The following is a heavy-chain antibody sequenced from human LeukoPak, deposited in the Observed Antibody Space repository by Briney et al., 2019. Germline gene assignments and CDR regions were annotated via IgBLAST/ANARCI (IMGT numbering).Heavy chain of an antibody. CDR3: ARASLGDLFYSDF. J-gene: IGHJ4*02. CDR2: INPSAGST. Sequence: ASVKVSCKASGYTFTSYYMHWVRQAPGQGLEWMGIINPSAGSTSYAQKFQGRVTMTRDTSTSTVYMELSSLRSEDTAVYYCARASLGDLFYSDFWGQGTLVTASS. D-gene: IGHD3-16*01. V-gene: IGHV1-46*01. CDR1: GYTFTSYY.